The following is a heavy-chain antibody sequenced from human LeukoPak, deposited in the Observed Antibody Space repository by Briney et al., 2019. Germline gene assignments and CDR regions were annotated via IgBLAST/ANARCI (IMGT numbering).Heavy chain of an antibody. CDR1: GFTFSSFT. V-gene: IGHV3-21*01. CDR2: ISSNSNYI. J-gene: IGHJ4*02. Sequence: GGSLRLSCAASGFTFSSFTVNWVRQAPGKGLERVSSISSNSNYIYYAESVTGRFTISRDNAKNSLFLQMNSLRAEDTAVYYCARARSGHSVDYWGQGTLVTVSS. CDR3: ARARSGHSVDY. D-gene: IGHD3-10*01.